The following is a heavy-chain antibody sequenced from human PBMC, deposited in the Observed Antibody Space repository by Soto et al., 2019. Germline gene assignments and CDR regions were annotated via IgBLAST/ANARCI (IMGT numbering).Heavy chain of an antibody. D-gene: IGHD3-22*01. CDR2: MNPNSGNT. Sequence: ASVKVSCKASGYTFTSYDINWVRQATGQGLEWKGWMNPNSGNTGYAQKFQGRVTMTRNTSISTAYMELSSLRSEDTAVYYCARDRATYYYDSSGYYLGPYYYYYYGMDVWGQGTTVTVSS. CDR1: GYTFTSYD. CDR3: ARDRATYYYDSSGYYLGPYYYYYYGMDV. J-gene: IGHJ6*02. V-gene: IGHV1-8*01.